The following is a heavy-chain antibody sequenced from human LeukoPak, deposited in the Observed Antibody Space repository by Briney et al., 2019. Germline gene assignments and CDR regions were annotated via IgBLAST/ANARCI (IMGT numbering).Heavy chain of an antibody. J-gene: IGHJ4*02. CDR3: TRDPAESAYDTGNY. V-gene: IGHV3-74*01. Sequence: PGGSLRLSCGAFGFTFSNYWMYWVRQAPGKGLVWVSRINGGGRTTNYADSVKGRFTISRDNSKNTLYLQMNSLRAEDTAVYYCTRDPAESAYDTGNYWGQGTLVTVSS. D-gene: IGHD5-12*01. CDR1: GFTFSNYW. CDR2: INGGGRTT.